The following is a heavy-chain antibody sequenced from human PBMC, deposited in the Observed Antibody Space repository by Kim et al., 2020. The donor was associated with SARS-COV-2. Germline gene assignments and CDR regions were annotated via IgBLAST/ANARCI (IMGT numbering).Heavy chain of an antibody. J-gene: IGHJ6*02. CDR3: AKDVWDYSGMDA. V-gene: IGHV3-23*01. Sequence: YYGDSVKGRLTISRDNSTCTHWLQMNRLRAEDSAVYYCAKDVWDYSGMDAWGQGTTVTVSS. D-gene: IGHD1-26*01.